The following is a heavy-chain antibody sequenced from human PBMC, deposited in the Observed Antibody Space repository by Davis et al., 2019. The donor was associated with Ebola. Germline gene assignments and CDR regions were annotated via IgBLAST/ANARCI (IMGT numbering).Heavy chain of an antibody. V-gene: IGHV5-10-1*01. J-gene: IGHJ6*02. CDR1: GYSFTSYW. Sequence: GESLKISCKGSGYSFTSYWISWVRQMPGKGLKWMGRIDPSDSYTNYSPSFQGHVTISADKSISTAYLQWSSLKASDTAMYYCARPRLLWFGDYYYYYGMDVWGQGTTVTVSS. CDR3: ARPRLLWFGDYYYYYGMDV. D-gene: IGHD3-10*01. CDR2: IDPSDSYT.